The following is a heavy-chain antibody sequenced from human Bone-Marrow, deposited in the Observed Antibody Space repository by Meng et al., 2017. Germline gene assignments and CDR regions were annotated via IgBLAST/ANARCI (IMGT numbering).Heavy chain of an antibody. V-gene: IGHV1-8*02. CDR2: MNPNSGNT. D-gene: IGHD3-22*01. Sequence: HGELVQPGGEVKKPGASVKVSCKASGYTFTSYDINWVRQATGQGLEWMGWMNPNSGNTGYAQKFQGRVTMTRDTSTSTVYMELSSLRSEDTAVYYCAREREAQYYYDSSDRRFDYWGQGTLVTVSS. J-gene: IGHJ4*02. CDR3: AREREAQYYYDSSDRRFDY. CDR1: GYTFTSYD.